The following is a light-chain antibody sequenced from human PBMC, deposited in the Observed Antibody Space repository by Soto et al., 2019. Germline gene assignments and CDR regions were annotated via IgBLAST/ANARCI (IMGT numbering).Light chain of an antibody. CDR1: SSDVGGDSY. V-gene: IGLV2-8*01. J-gene: IGLJ2*01. Sequence: QSAMPQPPSGSGSPGQAVTLSCTGASSDVGGDSYVSWYQQHPGKAPKLMIYEVSKRPSGVPDRFSGSKSGNTASLTVSGLQAEDEAYYYCSSSGGSNPLVCGGGTKRTV. CDR2: EVS. CDR3: SSSGGSNPLV.